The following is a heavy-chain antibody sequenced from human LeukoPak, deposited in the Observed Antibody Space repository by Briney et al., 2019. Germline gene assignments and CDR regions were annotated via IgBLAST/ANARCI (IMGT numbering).Heavy chain of an antibody. D-gene: IGHD6-13*01. CDR3: AKVDRGDYSSSPVPYYNYYMNV. J-gene: IGHJ6*03. Sequence: GSLRLSCAASGFPFSYYSMNWVRQAPGRGLEWVSCISSSSSLIFYSDSVRGRFTISRDNAKNLLYLHMNSLRVEDTAVYYCAKVDRGDYSSSPVPYYNYYMNVWGKGTTVTVSS. V-gene: IGHV3-21*01. CDR2: ISSSSSLI. CDR1: GFPFSYYS.